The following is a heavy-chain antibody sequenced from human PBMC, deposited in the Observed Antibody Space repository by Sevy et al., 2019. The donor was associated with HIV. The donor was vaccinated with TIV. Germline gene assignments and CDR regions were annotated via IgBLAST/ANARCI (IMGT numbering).Heavy chain of an antibody. D-gene: IGHD3-3*01. Sequence: ASVKVSCKASGYTFTSYGISWVRQAPGQGLEWMGWISAYNGNTNYAQKLQGRVTMTTDTSTRTAYMELRSLRSDDTAVYYCARKRITIFGVVTPGGMDVWGQGTTVTVSS. J-gene: IGHJ6*02. CDR2: ISAYNGNT. CDR1: GYTFTSYG. V-gene: IGHV1-18*01. CDR3: ARKRITIFGVVTPGGMDV.